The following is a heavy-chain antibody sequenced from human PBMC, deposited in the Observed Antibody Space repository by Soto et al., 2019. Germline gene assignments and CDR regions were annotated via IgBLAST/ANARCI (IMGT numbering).Heavy chain of an antibody. J-gene: IGHJ5*02. CDR1: GGSISSYY. D-gene: IGHD3-16*01. Sequence: QVQLQESGPGLVKPSETLSLTCTVSGGSISSYYWSWIRQPPGKGLEWIGYIYYSGSTNYNPSLKSRVTISVDTSKNQFSLKLRSVTAADTAVYYCERDPVYYVEGGGGFDPWGQGTLVTVSS. CDR2: IYYSGST. V-gene: IGHV4-59*01. CDR3: ERDPVYYVEGGGGFDP.